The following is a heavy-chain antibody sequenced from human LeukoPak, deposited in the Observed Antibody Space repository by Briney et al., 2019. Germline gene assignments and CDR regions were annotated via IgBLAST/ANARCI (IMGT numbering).Heavy chain of an antibody. CDR2: INPNSGGT. V-gene: IGHV1-2*02. D-gene: IGHD6-13*01. Sequence: ASVKVSCKASGYTFTGYYMHWVRQAPGQGLEWMGWINPNSGGTNYAQKFQGRVTMTRDTSISTAYMELSRLRSDDTAVYYCARGTGYSSSWQDYWGQGTLVTVSS. J-gene: IGHJ4*02. CDR3: ARGTGYSSSWQDY. CDR1: GYTFTGYY.